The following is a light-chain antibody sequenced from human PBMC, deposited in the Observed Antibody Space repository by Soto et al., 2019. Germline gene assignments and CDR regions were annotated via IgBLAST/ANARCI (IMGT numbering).Light chain of an antibody. J-gene: IGKJ5*01. Sequence: EVVLPQYTGTLSLSPGDRATLSCGASQSVTSKLAWYQQKPGQAPRLLISGASNRATGIPDRFSGSGSGTDFTLTISRLEPDDFALYFCQQYGGSPITFGLGTRLEIK. CDR1: QSVTSK. CDR2: GAS. V-gene: IGKV3-20*01. CDR3: QQYGGSPIT.